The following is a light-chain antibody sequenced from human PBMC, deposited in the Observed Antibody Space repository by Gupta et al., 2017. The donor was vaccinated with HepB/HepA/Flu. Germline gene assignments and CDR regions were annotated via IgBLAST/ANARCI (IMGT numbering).Light chain of an antibody. Sequence: GSPGQSITISCTGTSSDVGAYNYVSWYQQHPGKAPKLLLYDVSSRLPGIADRFSGSKSGNTASLTISGHQAEDEAGYYCSSKTSTNTRVFGGGTKLTV. CDR1: SSDVGAYNY. J-gene: IGLJ3*02. CDR2: DVS. CDR3: SSKTSTNTRV. V-gene: IGLV2-14*03.